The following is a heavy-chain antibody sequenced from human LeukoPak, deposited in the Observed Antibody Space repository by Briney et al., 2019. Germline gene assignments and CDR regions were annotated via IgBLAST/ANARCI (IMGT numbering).Heavy chain of an antibody. Sequence: PSQTLSLTCTVSGGSISSGSYYWSWIRQPAGKGLEWLGRIYTSGSTNYNPSLKSRVTISVDTSKNQFSLKLSSVTAADTAVYYCARGSGYCSSTSCPSVWFDPWGQGTLVTVSS. CDR2: IYTSGST. CDR1: GGSISSGSYY. V-gene: IGHV4-61*02. CDR3: ARGSGYCSSTSCPSVWFDP. D-gene: IGHD2-2*01. J-gene: IGHJ5*02.